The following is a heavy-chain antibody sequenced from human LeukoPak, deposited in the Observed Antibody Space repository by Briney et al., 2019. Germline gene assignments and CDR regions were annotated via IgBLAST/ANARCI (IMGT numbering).Heavy chain of an antibody. D-gene: IGHD4-17*01. J-gene: IGHJ4*02. CDR2: IYYSGST. CDR1: GGSISSYY. V-gene: IGHV4-59*12. Sequence: SETLSLTCTVSGGSISSYYWSWIRQPPGKGLEWIGYIYYSGSTNYNPSLKSRVTISVDTSKNQFSLKLTSVTAADTAVYYCASPSLMSGEPSYFDFWGQGTLVSVSA. CDR3: ASPSLMSGEPSYFDF.